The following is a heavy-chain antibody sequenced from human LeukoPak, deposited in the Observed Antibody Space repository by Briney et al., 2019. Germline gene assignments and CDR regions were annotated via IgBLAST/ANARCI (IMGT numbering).Heavy chain of an antibody. J-gene: IGHJ6*03. V-gene: IGHV1-2*02. CDR3: ARGVTARGFYYYMDV. CDR2: INSNSGGT. Sequence: ASVKVSCKTSGYTFTSYYMHWVRQASGQGLEWMGWINSNSGGTNYAQKFQGRVTMTRDTSISTAYMELSRLRSDDTAIYYCARGVTARGFYYYMDVWGKGTTVTISS. D-gene: IGHD2-21*02. CDR1: GYTFTSYY.